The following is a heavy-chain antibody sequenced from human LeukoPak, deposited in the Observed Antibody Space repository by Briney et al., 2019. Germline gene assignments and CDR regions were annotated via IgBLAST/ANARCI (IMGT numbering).Heavy chain of an antibody. V-gene: IGHV1-18*01. J-gene: IGHJ5*02. CDR1: GYTFTNYG. CDR2: ISAYNGNT. Sequence: ASVMVSCKASGYTFTNYGISWVRKAPGQGLEWMGWISAYNGNTNYAQKLQGRVTMTTDTSMSTAYMELRSLRSDDTAVYYCAREIAAAEGSNWFDPWGQGTLVTVSS. D-gene: IGHD6-13*01. CDR3: AREIAAAEGSNWFDP.